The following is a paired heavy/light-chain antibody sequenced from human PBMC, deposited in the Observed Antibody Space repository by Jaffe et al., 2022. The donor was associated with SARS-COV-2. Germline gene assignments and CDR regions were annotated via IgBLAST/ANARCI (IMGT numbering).Light chain of an antibody. V-gene: IGLV2-23*01. Sequence: QSALTQPASVSGSPGQSITISCTGTSSDVGSYNLVSWYQQHPGKAPKLMIYEGSKRPSGVSNRFSGSKSGNTASLTISGLQAEDEADYYCCSYAGSSTPPYVFGTGTKVTVL. CDR3: CSYAGSSTPPYV. CDR2: EGS. J-gene: IGLJ1*01. CDR1: SSDVGSYNL.
Heavy chain of an antibody. J-gene: IGHJ6*03. V-gene: IGHV3-48*01. CDR2: ISSSSSTI. CDR1: GFTFSSYS. Sequence: EVQLVESGGGLVQPGGSLRLSCAASGFTFSSYSMNWVRQAPGKGLEWVSYISSSSSTIYYADSVKGRFTISRDNAKNSLYLQMNSLRAEDTAVYYCARLPTWYYYGSGRTDYYYYYMDVWGKGTTVTVSS. D-gene: IGHD3-10*01. CDR3: ARLPTWYYYGSGRTDYYYYYMDV.